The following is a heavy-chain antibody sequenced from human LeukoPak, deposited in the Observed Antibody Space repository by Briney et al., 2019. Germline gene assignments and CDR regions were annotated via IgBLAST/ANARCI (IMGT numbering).Heavy chain of an antibody. V-gene: IGHV3-23*01. CDR3: AKDLKPMVRGVISFDY. D-gene: IGHD3-10*01. CDR2: ISGSGGST. J-gene: IGHJ4*02. Sequence: GGSLRLSCAASGFTFSSYAMSWVRQAPGKGLEWVSAISGSGGSTYYADSVKGRFTISRDNSKNTLYLQMNSLRAEDTAVNYCAKDLKPMVRGVISFDYWGQGTLVTVSS. CDR1: GFTFSSYA.